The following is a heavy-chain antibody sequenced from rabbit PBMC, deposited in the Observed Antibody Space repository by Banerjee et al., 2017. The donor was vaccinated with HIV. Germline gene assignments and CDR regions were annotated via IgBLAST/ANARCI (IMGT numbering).Heavy chain of an antibody. V-gene: IGHV1S40*01. CDR3: ARYDRDTGDASAYYFNL. CDR1: GLSFSSGYY. Sequence: QSLEESGGDLVKPGASLTLTCTASGLSFSSGYYMSWVRQAPGKGLELIAYINIRSGSIWYASWAKGRFTISKTSSTTVTLQMTSLTAADTATYFCARYDRDTGDASAYYFNLWGPGTLVTVS. CDR2: INIRSGSI. D-gene: IGHD6-1*01. J-gene: IGHJ4*01.